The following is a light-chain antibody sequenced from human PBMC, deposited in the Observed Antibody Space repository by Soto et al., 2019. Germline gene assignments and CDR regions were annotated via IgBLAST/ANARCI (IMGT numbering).Light chain of an antibody. Sequence: EVVMRQSPATLSVSPGEGATLSCRASQGIGDTLAWYQHKPGQTPRLLIYGASNRATGIPDRFSGSGSGTDFTLTISRLEPEDFAVYYCQQCGSSPWTFGQGTKVDIK. J-gene: IGKJ1*01. V-gene: IGKV3-20*01. CDR3: QQCGSSPWT. CDR1: QGIGDT. CDR2: GAS.